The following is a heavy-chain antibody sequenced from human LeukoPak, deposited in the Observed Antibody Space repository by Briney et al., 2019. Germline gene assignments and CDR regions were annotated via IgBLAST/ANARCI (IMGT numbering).Heavy chain of an antibody. D-gene: IGHD3-3*01. Sequence: GSLRLSCAASGFTFSSYAMSWVRQAPGKGLEWISAISGSGGSTYYADSVKGRFTISRDNSKNTLYLQMNSLRAEDTAVYFCAKGPHYDFWSGYGDYWGQGTLVTVSS. J-gene: IGHJ4*02. CDR3: AKGPHYDFWSGYGDY. CDR1: GFTFSSYA. CDR2: ISGSGGST. V-gene: IGHV3-23*01.